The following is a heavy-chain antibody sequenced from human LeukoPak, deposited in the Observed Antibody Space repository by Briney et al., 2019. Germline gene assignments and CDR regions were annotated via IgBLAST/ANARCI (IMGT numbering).Heavy chain of an antibody. CDR1: GGSISSYSYY. V-gene: IGHV4-39*01. CDR2: IYYAGNT. Sequence: SVTLSLTCTVSGGSISSYSYYWGWNRQAPGKGLEWIGSIYYAGNTYYNPSLKSRVTIFADTSKNQFSLKLSSVTAADTAVYYWATRGKAAGGTLNGGQGILATVSS. D-gene: IGHD6-25*01. J-gene: IGHJ4*02. CDR3: ATRGKAAGGTLN.